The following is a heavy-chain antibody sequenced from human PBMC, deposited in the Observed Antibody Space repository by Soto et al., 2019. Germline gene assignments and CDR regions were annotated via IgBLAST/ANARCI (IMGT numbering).Heavy chain of an antibody. J-gene: IGHJ3*02. CDR2: IYYSVST. Sequence: PSQTLSVTCTVSGGSISSGDYYWSWIRQPPGKGLEWIGYIYYSVSTYYNPSLKSRVTISVDTSKNQFSLKLSSVTAADTAVYYCASTLTQDAFDIWGQGTMVTVSS. D-gene: IGHD7-27*01. CDR3: ASTLTQDAFDI. CDR1: GGSISSGDYY. V-gene: IGHV4-30-4*01.